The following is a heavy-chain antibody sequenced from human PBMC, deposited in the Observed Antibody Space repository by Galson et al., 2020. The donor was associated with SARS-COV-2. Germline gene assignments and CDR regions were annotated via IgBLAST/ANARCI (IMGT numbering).Heavy chain of an antibody. CDR3: ARVSVAGTLLGGWIDP. CDR2: IFHSGST. J-gene: IGHJ5*02. V-gene: IGHV4-59*01. CDR1: GGPISNYY. D-gene: IGHD6-19*01. Sequence: SETLSLTCTVSGGPISNYYWSWIRQPPGKGLEWIGYIFHSGSTNYNPSLKSRATISVDTSKIQFSLKLTSVTAADMAVYYCARVSVAGTLLGGWIDPWGQGTLVTVSS.